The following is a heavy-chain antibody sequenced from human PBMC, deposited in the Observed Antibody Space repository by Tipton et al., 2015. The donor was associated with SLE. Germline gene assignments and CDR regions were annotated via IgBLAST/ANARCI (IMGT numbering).Heavy chain of an antibody. V-gene: IGHV4-39*01. J-gene: IGHJ3*02. CDR3: ARLESGYYDAFDM. CDR1: GGSSSSSSHY. CDR2: IFYSGSA. D-gene: IGHD3-3*01. Sequence: TLSLTCTVSGGSSSSSSHYWGWIRQPPGKGLEWIGNIFYSGSANYNPSLRSRVTLSVDTSKNQFSLKLNSVNAADTAVYYCARLESGYYDAFDMWGQGTMVTVSS.